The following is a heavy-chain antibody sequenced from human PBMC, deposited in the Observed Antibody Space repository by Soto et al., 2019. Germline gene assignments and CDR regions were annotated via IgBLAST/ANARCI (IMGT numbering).Heavy chain of an antibody. Sequence: QLQLQESGSGLVKTSETLSLTCTVSGASISYGGFSWSWIRQSPGKGLEGIGYISHLESTYFHPSFKSRLTMSKERTRHQCYLKLSSVTAADMAVYYCARGGGYDSFAYWGKGALITVS. CDR1: GASISYGGFS. CDR2: ISHLEST. V-gene: IGHV4-30-2*06. J-gene: IGHJ4*02. CDR3: ARGGGYDSFAY. D-gene: IGHD5-12*01.